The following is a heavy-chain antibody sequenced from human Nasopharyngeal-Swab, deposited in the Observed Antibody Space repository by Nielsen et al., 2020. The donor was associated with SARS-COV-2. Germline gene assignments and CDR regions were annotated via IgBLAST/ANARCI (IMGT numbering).Heavy chain of an antibody. Sequence: GESLNTSCSASGFIFSSFPMQWVRQAPGKGLEYISAISSSGANAYYSDSVQGRFTISRDNSINTLYLQMSSLRTEDTAVYYCVKRVGDTPKVTDLDYWGQGTLVTVSS. D-gene: IGHD5-18*01. V-gene: IGHV3-64D*08. J-gene: IGHJ4*02. CDR2: ISSSGANA. CDR3: VKRVGDTPKVTDLDY. CDR1: GFIFSSFP.